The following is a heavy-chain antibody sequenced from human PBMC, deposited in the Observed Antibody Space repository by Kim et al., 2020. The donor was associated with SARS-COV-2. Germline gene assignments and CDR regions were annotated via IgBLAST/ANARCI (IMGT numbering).Heavy chain of an antibody. V-gene: IGHV3-66*01. Sequence: GGSLRLSCAASGFTVSSNYMSWVRQAPGKGLEWVSVIYSGGSTYYADSVKGRFTISRDNSKNTLYLQMNSLRAEDTAVYYCAGGNYGDYGRYYYYGMDVWGQGTTVTVSS. D-gene: IGHD4-17*01. CDR1: GFTVSSNY. J-gene: IGHJ6*02. CDR2: IYSGGST. CDR3: AGGNYGDYGRYYYYGMDV.